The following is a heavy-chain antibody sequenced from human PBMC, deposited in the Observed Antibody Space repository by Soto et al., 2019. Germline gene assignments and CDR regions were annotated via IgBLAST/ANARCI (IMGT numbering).Heavy chain of an antibody. CDR3: ARRPRIAVAGTRGGGSYNWFDP. V-gene: IGHV1-8*01. Sequence: ASVKVSCKASGYTFTSYDINWVRQATGQGLEWMGWMNPNSGNTGYAQKFQGRVTMTRNTSISTAYMELSSLRSEDTAVYYCARRPRIAVAGTRGGGSYNWFDPWGQGTLVTVSS. CDR2: MNPNSGNT. CDR1: GYTFTSYD. J-gene: IGHJ5*02. D-gene: IGHD6-19*01.